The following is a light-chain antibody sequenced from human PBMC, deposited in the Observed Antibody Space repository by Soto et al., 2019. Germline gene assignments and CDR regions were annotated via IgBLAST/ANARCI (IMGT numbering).Light chain of an antibody. CDR2: EVF. CDR1: SSDVGGYNY. CDR3: SSYAGSDSVL. Sequence: QSALTQPPSVSGSPGQSLTISCTGTSSDVGGYNYVSWYHHHPGKAPKLIIYEVFKRPSGVPDRFSGSKSGNTASLTVSGLPAEDEADYYCSSYAGSDSVLFGGGTKLTVL. J-gene: IGLJ3*02. V-gene: IGLV2-8*01.